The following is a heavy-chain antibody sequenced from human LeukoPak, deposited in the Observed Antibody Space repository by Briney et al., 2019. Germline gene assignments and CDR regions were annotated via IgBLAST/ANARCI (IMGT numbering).Heavy chain of an antibody. CDR2: IYYSGST. CDR3: ARGGSPASGDY. J-gene: IGHJ4*02. D-gene: IGHD2-15*01. CDR1: GGSISSGDYY. Sequence: SETLSLTCTVSGGSISSGDYYWSWIRQPPGTGLEWIGYIYYSGSTYYNPSLKSRVTISVDTSKNQFSLKLSSVTAADTAVYYCARGGSPASGDYWGQGTLVTVSS. V-gene: IGHV4-30-4*01.